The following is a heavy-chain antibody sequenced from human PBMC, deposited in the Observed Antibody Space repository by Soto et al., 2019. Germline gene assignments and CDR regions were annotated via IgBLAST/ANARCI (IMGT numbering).Heavy chain of an antibody. V-gene: IGHV4-38-2*01. D-gene: IGHD1-26*01. CDR2: IYHSGST. Sequence: QVQLQESGPGLVKPSETLSLTCAVSGYSISSGYYWGWIRQPPGKGLEWIGSIYHSGSTYYNPSLKSRVTISVDTSKNQFSLKLSSVTAADTAVYYCASGERELPPPGYWGQGTLVTVSS. CDR1: GYSISSGYY. J-gene: IGHJ4*02. CDR3: ASGERELPPPGY.